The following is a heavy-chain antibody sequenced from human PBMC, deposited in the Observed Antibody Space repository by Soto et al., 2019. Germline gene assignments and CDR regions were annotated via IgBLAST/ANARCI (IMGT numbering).Heavy chain of an antibody. D-gene: IGHD6-13*01. V-gene: IGHV4-34*01. Sequence: KTSETLSLTCAVYGGSFSGYYWSWIRQPPGKGLEWIGEINHSGSTNYNPSLKSRVTISVDTSKNQFSLKLSSVTAADTAVYYCASTQQQLAFFDYWGQGTLVTVSS. CDR2: INHSGST. CDR1: GGSFSGYY. J-gene: IGHJ4*02. CDR3: ASTQQQLAFFDY.